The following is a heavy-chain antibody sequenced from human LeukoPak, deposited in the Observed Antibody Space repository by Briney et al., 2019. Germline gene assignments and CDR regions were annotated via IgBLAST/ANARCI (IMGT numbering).Heavy chain of an antibody. Sequence: GASVKVSCKASGYTFTGYYMHWVRQAPGQGLEWMGWINPNSGGTSYAQKFQGRVTMTRDTSTSTVYMELSSLRSEDTAVYYCARGCVDKFGGGDCKLDDAFDIWGQGTMVTVSS. CDR1: GYTFTGYY. D-gene: IGHD2-21*01. CDR3: ARGCVDKFGGGDCKLDDAFDI. CDR2: INPNSGGT. V-gene: IGHV1-2*02. J-gene: IGHJ3*02.